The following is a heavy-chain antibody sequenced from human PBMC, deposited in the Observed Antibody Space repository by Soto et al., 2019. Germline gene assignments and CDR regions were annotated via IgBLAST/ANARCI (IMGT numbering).Heavy chain of an antibody. V-gene: IGHV3-73*01. CDR1: GFTFSVSA. CDR2: IRSKANSYAT. Sequence: GGSLRLSCAASGFTFSVSAMHWVRHASGKGLEWVGRIRSKANSYATAYAASVKGRFTISRDDSKNTAYLQMNSLKTEDTAVYYCTRPGGSPGIYYYYYGMDVWGQGTTVTVSS. J-gene: IGHJ6*02. D-gene: IGHD1-1*01. CDR3: TRPGGSPGIYYYYYGMDV.